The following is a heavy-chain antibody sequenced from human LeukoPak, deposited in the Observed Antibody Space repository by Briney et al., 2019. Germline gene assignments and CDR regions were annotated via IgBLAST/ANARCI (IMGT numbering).Heavy chain of an antibody. Sequence: PGGSLRLSCAASRFTFNEYAMHWVRQTPGKGLEWVALISYDGYDKSYADCVRGRFTISRDNSKNTLNLQMDSLRSEDTAVYYCARDFFPIADSTWYEIGYWGQGTLVTVSS. D-gene: IGHD2-21*01. CDR3: ARDFFPIADSTWYEIGY. V-gene: IGHV3-30-3*01. CDR1: RFTFNEYA. J-gene: IGHJ4*02. CDR2: ISYDGYDK.